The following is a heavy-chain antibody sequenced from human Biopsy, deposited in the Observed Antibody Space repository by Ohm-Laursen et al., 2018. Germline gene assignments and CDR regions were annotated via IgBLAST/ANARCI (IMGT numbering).Heavy chain of an antibody. CDR3: ARGRLRAVARFDY. Sequence: GTLSLTWAVSGGSISSFYWTWIRQPPGKGPEWIGGISDSGSTNYKPSLKSRVTISVDTSKNQFSLKLSSVTAADTAVYYCARGRLRAVARFDYWGQGTLVTVSS. CDR2: ISDSGST. J-gene: IGHJ4*02. D-gene: IGHD6-19*01. CDR1: GGSISSFY. V-gene: IGHV4-59*12.